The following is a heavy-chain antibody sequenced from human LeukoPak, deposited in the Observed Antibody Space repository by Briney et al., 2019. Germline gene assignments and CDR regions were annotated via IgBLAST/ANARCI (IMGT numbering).Heavy chain of an antibody. V-gene: IGHV3-7*03. CDR2: IKEDGSEK. Sequence: GESLRLSCAASGFTFTNHWMSWVRQAPGKGLEWVANIKEDGSEKYYVDSVKGRFTVSRDNVKNSLFPQMNSLRVDDTAVYYCAKSGSSVFWSWGQGTLVTVSS. CDR3: AKSGSSVFWS. CDR1: GFTFTNHW. D-gene: IGHD3-3*02. J-gene: IGHJ5*02.